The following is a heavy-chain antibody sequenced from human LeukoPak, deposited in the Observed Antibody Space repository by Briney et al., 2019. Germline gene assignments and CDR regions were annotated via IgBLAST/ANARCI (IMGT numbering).Heavy chain of an antibody. Sequence: SETLSLTCTVSGGSISSYYWSWIRQPPGKGLEWIGYIYSSGSTNYNPSLKSRVTILVDTSKNQFSLKLSSVTAADTAVYYCARFYDYYFDYWGQGTLVTVSS. V-gene: IGHV4-59*01. CDR1: GGSISSYY. CDR2: IYSSGST. CDR3: ARFYDYYFDY. J-gene: IGHJ4*02. D-gene: IGHD5/OR15-5a*01.